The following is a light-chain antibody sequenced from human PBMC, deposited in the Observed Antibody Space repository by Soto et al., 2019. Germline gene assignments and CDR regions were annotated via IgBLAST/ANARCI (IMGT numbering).Light chain of an antibody. CDR3: QQYNHWPRT. CDR2: CAS. CDR1: QSVSSN. J-gene: IGKJ1*01. V-gene: IGKV3-15*01. Sequence: EILITQSPATLSVSPGERATLSCRASQSVSSNLAWYQQKPGQAPRLLIYCASTRATGIPARFSGSGSGTEFTLTISSLQSEDFEVYFCQQYNHWPRTFGQGTKVDIK.